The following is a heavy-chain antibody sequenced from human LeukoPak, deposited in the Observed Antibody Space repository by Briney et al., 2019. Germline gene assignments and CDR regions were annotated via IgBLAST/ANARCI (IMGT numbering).Heavy chain of an antibody. Sequence: PETLSLTSTVSGGSISSYSWSWIRQPPGKGLEWIGYIYYSGSTNYNPSLKSRVTISVDTSKNQFSLKLSSVTAADTAVYYCARDRQQWLVRGAFDIWGQGTMVTVSS. CDR3: ARDRQQWLVRGAFDI. V-gene: IGHV4-59*01. D-gene: IGHD6-19*01. J-gene: IGHJ3*02. CDR1: GGSISSYS. CDR2: IYYSGST.